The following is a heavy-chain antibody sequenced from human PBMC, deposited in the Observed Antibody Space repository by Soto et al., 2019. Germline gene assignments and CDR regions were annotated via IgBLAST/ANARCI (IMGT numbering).Heavy chain of an antibody. Sequence: QVQVVESGGGVVQPGTSLRLSCAASGFTFSSYVMHWVRQAPGKGLEWVAVISSDRRHEYYADPVKGRFTISRGNSKKTRYVQMNRLRTQDMTMYYCVRVVGNDFWGGLTPFDPWGQGTLVTVSS. V-gene: IGHV3-30*04. CDR1: GFTFSSYV. CDR2: ISSDRRHE. D-gene: IGHD3-3*01. J-gene: IGHJ5*02. CDR3: VRVVGNDFWGGLTPFDP.